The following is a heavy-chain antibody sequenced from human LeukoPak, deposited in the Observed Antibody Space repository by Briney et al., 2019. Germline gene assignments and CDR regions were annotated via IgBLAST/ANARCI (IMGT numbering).Heavy chain of an antibody. V-gene: IGHV1-2*02. CDR2: INPNSGGT. Sequence: ASVKVSCKASGYTFTGYYMHWVRQAPGQGLEWMGWINPNSGGTNYAQKFQGRVTMTRDTSISTAYMELSRLRSDDTAVCYCARDESAVVATIHHFDYWGQGTLVTVSS. CDR3: ARDESAVVATIHHFDY. J-gene: IGHJ4*02. D-gene: IGHD5-12*01. CDR1: GYTFTGYY.